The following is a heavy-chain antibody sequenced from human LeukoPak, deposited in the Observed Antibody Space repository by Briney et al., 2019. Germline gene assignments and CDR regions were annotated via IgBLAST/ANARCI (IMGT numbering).Heavy chain of an antibody. J-gene: IGHJ4*02. Sequence: ASVKVSCKASGYTFTSYDINWVRQATGQGLEWMGWMNPNSGNTGYAQKFQGRVTMTRNTSISTAYMEPSSLRSEDTAVYYCARGYCSSTSCPLNYWGQGTLVTVSS. CDR1: GYTFTSYD. D-gene: IGHD2-2*01. CDR2: MNPNSGNT. V-gene: IGHV1-8*01. CDR3: ARGYCSSTSCPLNY.